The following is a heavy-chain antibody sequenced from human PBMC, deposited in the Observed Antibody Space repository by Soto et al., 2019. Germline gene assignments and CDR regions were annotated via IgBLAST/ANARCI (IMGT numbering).Heavy chain of an antibody. CDR2: IYHSGST. V-gene: IGHV4-4*02. CDR3: AREPYLPKARNDF. J-gene: IGHJ4*02. CDR1: GVSISSSNR. Sequence: SEPLSLTCAVAGVSISSSNRWSWVRQPPGKGLEWIGEIYHSGSTNYNPSLKSRVTISVDKSKNQFSLRLTSVTAADSAMYFCAREPYLPKARNDFWGQGTLVTVSS.